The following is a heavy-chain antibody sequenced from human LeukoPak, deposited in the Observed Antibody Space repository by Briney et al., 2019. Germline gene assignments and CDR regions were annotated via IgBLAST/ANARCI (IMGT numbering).Heavy chain of an antibody. Sequence: GGSLRLSCLASGFTFSSYTMKWVRQAPGKGLEWVSSILSASSYIYYADSVQGRFTISRDNAKNSLYLQMNSLRAEDTAVYYCARWPIQLWPADYYYYYMDVWGKGTTVTVSS. J-gene: IGHJ6*03. CDR1: GFTFSSYT. V-gene: IGHV3-21*01. CDR3: ARWPIQLWPADYYYYYMDV. CDR2: ILSASSYI. D-gene: IGHD5-18*01.